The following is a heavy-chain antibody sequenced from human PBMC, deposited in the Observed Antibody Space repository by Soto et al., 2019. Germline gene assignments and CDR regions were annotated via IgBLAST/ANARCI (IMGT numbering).Heavy chain of an antibody. J-gene: IGHJ5*02. CDR1: GYTFTSYA. D-gene: IGHD2-15*01. V-gene: IGHV1-3*01. CDR3: AVLVVAAPGEGFDP. CDR2: INAGNGNT. Sequence: QVQLEQSGAEVKKPGASAKVSCKASGYTFTSYAMHWVRQAPGQRLEWMGWINAGNGNTKYSQKFQGRVTITRDTSASTAYMELSSLRSEDTAVYYCAVLVVAAPGEGFDPCCQGTLVTVSS.